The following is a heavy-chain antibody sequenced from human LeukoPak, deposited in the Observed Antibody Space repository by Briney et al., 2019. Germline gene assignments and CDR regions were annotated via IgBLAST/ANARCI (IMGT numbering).Heavy chain of an antibody. D-gene: IGHD6-6*01. CDR1: GGSISSSSYY. J-gene: IGHJ4*02. Sequence: SETLSLTCTVSGGSISSSSYYWGWIRQPPGKGLEWIGSIYYSGSTYYNPSLKSRVTISVDRSKNQFSLKLSSVTAADTAVYYCATFLSIAAPGGYWGQGTLVTVSS. CDR3: ATFLSIAAPGGY. V-gene: IGHV4-39*07. CDR2: IYYSGST.